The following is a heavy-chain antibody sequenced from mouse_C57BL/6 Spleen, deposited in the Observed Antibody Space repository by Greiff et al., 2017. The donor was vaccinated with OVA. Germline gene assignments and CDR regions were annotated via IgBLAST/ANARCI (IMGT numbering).Heavy chain of an antibody. J-gene: IGHJ4*01. CDR3: ARGPYDYDGTAGYYAMDY. Sequence: EVQLLQSGPELVKPGASVKISCKASGYSFTGYYMNWVKQSPEKSLEWIGEINPSTGGTTYNQKFKAKATLTVDKSSSTAYMQLKSLTSEDSAVYYCARGPYDYDGTAGYYAMDYWGQGTSVTVSS. D-gene: IGHD2-4*01. V-gene: IGHV1-42*01. CDR2: INPSTGGT. CDR1: GYSFTGYY.